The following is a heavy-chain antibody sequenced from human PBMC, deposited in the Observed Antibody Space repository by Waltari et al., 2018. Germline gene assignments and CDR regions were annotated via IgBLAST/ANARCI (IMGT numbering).Heavy chain of an antibody. CDR3: ARDSGFSGYSEYFQH. CDR1: GYTCTCYG. Sequence: QVQLVQSGAERKKPGASVKVSCRASGYTCTCYGISCVRQAPGQGLEWMGWISPYNGNTNYAQKLQGRVTMTTDTSTSTAYMELRSLRSDDTAVYYCARDSGFSGYSEYFQHWGQGTLVTVSS. CDR2: ISPYNGNT. V-gene: IGHV1-18*01. J-gene: IGHJ1*01. D-gene: IGHD3-22*01.